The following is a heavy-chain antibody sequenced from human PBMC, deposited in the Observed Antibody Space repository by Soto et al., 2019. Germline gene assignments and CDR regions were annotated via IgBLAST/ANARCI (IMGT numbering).Heavy chain of an antibody. CDR1: GGSISSYY. Sequence: SATLSLTCTVSGGSISSYYWSWIRQPPGKGLEWIGYIYYSGSTNYNPSLKSRVTISVDTSKNQFSLKLSSVTAADTAVYYCARVEGAAYDYWGQGTLVTVSS. D-gene: IGHD6-13*01. CDR2: IYYSGST. CDR3: ARVEGAAYDY. J-gene: IGHJ4*02. V-gene: IGHV4-59*01.